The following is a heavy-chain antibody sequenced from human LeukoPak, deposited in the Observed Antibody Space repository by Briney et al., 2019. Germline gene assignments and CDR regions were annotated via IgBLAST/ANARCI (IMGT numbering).Heavy chain of an antibody. CDR3: ARDLDYAMGYGMDV. J-gene: IGHJ6*02. Sequence: PGGSLRLSCAASGFTFSSYSMTWVRQAPGKGLEWVSSISSSSSYIYYADSVKGRFTISRDNAKNSLYLQMNSLRAEDTAVYYCARDLDYAMGYGMDVWGQGTTVTVSS. CDR2: ISSSSSYI. CDR1: GFTFSSYS. D-gene: IGHD2-8*01. V-gene: IGHV3-21*01.